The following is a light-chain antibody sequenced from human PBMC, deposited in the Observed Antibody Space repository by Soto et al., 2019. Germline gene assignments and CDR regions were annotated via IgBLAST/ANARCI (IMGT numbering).Light chain of an antibody. V-gene: IGKV1-39*01. J-gene: IGKJ1*01. CDR1: QNINSY. CDR2: AAS. Sequence: EIHMSLSPASLSASVGDRVTITCRASQNINSYLHWYQQKPGKAPRLLIYAASTLQSGVPSRFSGSGSGTDFTLTLNSLQPEDFATYYCQQGYSTPWTFGQGTKVDI. CDR3: QQGYSTPWT.